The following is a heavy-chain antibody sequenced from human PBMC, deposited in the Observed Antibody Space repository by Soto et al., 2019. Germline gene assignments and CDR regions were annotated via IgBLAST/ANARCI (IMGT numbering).Heavy chain of an antibody. Sequence: PSETLSLTCAVYGGSFSGYYWSCSGQPPFKGLEWIGEINHSGSTNYNPSLKSRVTISVDTSKNQFSLKLSSVTAADTAVYYCARASSGTGDYYYGMDVWGQGTTVTVSS. CDR3: ARASSGTGDYYYGMDV. D-gene: IGHD3-22*01. CDR2: INHSGST. J-gene: IGHJ6*02. CDR1: GGSFSGYY. V-gene: IGHV4-34*01.